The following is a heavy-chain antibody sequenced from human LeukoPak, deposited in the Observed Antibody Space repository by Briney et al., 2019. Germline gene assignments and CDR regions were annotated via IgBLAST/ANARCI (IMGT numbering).Heavy chain of an antibody. CDR1: GFTFSSYS. D-gene: IGHD3-3*01. J-gene: IGHJ5*02. Sequence: GGSLRLSCAASGFTFSSYSMNWVRQAPGKGLEWVSYISSSSSTIYYADSVKGRFTISRDNAKNSLYLQMNSLRDEDTAVYYCARGKGADDFWSGYYPTNWFDPWGQGTLVTVSS. V-gene: IGHV3-48*02. CDR3: ARGKGADDFWSGYYPTNWFDP. CDR2: ISSSSSTI.